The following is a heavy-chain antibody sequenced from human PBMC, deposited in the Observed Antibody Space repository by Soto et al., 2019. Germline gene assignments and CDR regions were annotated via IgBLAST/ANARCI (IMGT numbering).Heavy chain of an antibody. J-gene: IGHJ4*02. CDR2: ISGSGGST. Sequence: HPGGSLRLSCAASGFTFSSYAMSWVRQAPGKGLEWVSAISGSGGSTYYADSVKGRFTISRDNSKNTLYLQMNSLRAEDTAVYYCAKVEFDCSGGSCYALNYWGQGTLVTVSS. V-gene: IGHV3-23*01. D-gene: IGHD2-15*01. CDR1: GFTFSSYA. CDR3: AKVEFDCSGGSCYALNY.